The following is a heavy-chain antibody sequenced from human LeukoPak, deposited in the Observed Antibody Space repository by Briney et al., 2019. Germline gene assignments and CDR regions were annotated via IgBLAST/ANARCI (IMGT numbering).Heavy chain of an antibody. D-gene: IGHD2-2*01. Sequence: GASVKVSCKASGYTFTSYYMHWVRQAPGQGLEWMGIINPSGGSTSYAQKFQGRVTMTRDTSTSTVYMELSSLRSEDTAVYYCARDYCSSTSCYYYYYYMDVWGKGTTVTVSS. J-gene: IGHJ6*03. CDR2: INPSGGST. CDR1: GYTFTSYY. V-gene: IGHV1-46*01. CDR3: ARDYCSSTSCYYYYYYMDV.